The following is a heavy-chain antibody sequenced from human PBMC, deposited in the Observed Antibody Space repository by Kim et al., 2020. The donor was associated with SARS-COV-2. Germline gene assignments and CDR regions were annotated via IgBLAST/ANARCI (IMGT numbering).Heavy chain of an antibody. D-gene: IGHD3-22*01. V-gene: IGHV3-72*01. CDR2: YTT. J-gene: IGHJ4*02. Sequence: YTTESAASVKGRFTISRDDSKNSLNLQMNSLKTEDTAVYYCARSPYYYDLWGQGTLVTVSS. CDR3: ARSPYYYDL.